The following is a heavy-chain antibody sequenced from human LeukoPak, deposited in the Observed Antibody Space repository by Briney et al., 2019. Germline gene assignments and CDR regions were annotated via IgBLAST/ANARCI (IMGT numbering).Heavy chain of an antibody. D-gene: IGHD3-9*01. V-gene: IGHV1-2*02. Sequence: GASVKVSCKASGYTFTGYYMHWVRQAPGQGLEWMGSVHPNTGVTNYAQKFQGRVAMTRDTSISTAYMILNTLRSDDTAVYYCASLTVTTGSGNYWGQGTLVTVSS. CDR2: VHPNTGVT. J-gene: IGHJ4*02. CDR3: ASLTVTTGSGNY. CDR1: GYTFTGYY.